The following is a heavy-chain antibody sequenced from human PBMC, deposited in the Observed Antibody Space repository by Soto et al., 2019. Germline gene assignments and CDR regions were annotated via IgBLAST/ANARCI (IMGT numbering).Heavy chain of an antibody. J-gene: IGHJ4*02. CDR3: AREGIAVAGKVGDY. CDR1: GFTFSSYG. D-gene: IGHD6-19*01. CDR2: IWCDGSNK. Sequence: QVQLVESGGGVVQPGRSLRLSCAASGFTFSSYGMHWVRQAPGKGLEWVAVIWCDGSNKYYADSVKGRFTISRDNSKNTLYLQMNSLRAEDTAVYYCAREGIAVAGKVGDYWGQGTLVTVSS. V-gene: IGHV3-33*01.